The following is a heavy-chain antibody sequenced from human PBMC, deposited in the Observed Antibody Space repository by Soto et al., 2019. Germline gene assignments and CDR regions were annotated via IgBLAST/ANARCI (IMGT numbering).Heavy chain of an antibody. D-gene: IGHD4-17*01. V-gene: IGHV3-21*01. J-gene: IGHJ4*02. CDR2: LTSISTFI. Sequence: PGGSMRLSCAASRCNFGSYSMNWFRQAPGQGLQWVASLTSISTFIYYADSVKGRFTISRDNAKNSLFLDMHSLRAEDTAVYFGVRDASDYVFENWGRGTPGTVGS. CDR3: VRDASDYVFEN. CDR1: RCNFGSYS.